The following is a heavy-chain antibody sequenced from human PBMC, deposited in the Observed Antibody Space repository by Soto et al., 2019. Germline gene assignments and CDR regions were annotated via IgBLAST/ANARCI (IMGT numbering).Heavy chain of an antibody. CDR3: ARADCTGAYCYSWPFNYGVDV. V-gene: IGHV3-33*08. CDR2: IWYDGSNK. CDR1: GFTFNTYG. D-gene: IGHD2-15*01. Sequence: ESGGGVVQPGGSLRLSCTTSGFTFNTYGMHWVRQAPGKGLEWAAIIWYDGSNKYYADSVKGRFTISRDNSKNTLYRQMNSLRAEDTALYYCARADCTGAYCYSWPFNYGVDVWGQGTTVTVSS. J-gene: IGHJ6*02.